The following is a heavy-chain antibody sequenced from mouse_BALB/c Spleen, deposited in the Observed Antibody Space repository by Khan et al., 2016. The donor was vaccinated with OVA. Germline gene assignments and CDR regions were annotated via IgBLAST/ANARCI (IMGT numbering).Heavy chain of an antibody. J-gene: IGHJ4*01. V-gene: IGHV2-6-4*01. CDR2: IWGGGGT. D-gene: IGHD2-14*01. CDR3: ARAYYRYGGYYAMDY. CDR1: GFSLSRYN. Sequence: VQLQESGPGLVAPSQSLSITCTVSGFSLSRYNIHWVRQPPGKGLEWLGMIWGGGGTDYNSTLKSRLSIRKDNSKSQVLLKMNSLQTENTAMYFCARAYYRYGGYYAMDYWGQGTSVTVSS.